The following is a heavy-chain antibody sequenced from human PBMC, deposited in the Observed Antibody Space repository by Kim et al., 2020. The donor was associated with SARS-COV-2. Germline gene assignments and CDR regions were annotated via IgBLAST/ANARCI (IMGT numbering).Heavy chain of an antibody. J-gene: IGHJ4*02. V-gene: IGHV1-2*02. CDR3: ARGEANIQVVPAAMPFDY. D-gene: IGHD2-2*01. CDR1: GYTFTGYY. Sequence: ASVKVSCKASGYTFTGYYMHWVRQAPGQGLEWMGWINPNSGGTNYAQKFQGRVTMTRDTSISTAYMELSRLRSDDTAVYYCARGEANIQVVPAAMPFDYWGQGTLVTVSS. CDR2: INPNSGGT.